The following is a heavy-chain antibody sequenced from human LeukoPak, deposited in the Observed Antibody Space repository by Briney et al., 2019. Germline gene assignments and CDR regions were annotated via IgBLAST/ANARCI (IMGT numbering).Heavy chain of an antibody. D-gene: IGHD2-21*02. J-gene: IGHJ4*02. CDR2: INHSGST. V-gene: IGHV4-34*01. CDR1: GGSFSGYY. Sequence: SETLSLTCAVYGGSFSGYYWSWIRQPPGKGLEWIGEINHSGSTYYNPSLKSRVTISVDTSKNQFSLKLSSVTAADTAVYYCARTLPERGLYCGGDCYSGDFDYWGQGTLVTVSS. CDR3: ARTLPERGLYCGGDCYSGDFDY.